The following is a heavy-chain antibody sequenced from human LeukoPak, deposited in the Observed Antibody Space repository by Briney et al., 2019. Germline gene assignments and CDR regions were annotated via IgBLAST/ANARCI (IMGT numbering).Heavy chain of an antibody. J-gene: IGHJ6*04. CDR1: GGSDSSGSYY. CDR2: IYYSGNT. Sequence: SETLSLTCTVSGGSDSSGSYYWSWIRQPPARGLEWIGYIYYSGNTNYNPSLKIHVTISVDTSKNQFSLKLSSVTAADTAVYYCARDQCTSTSCYALYGMDVWGKGTTVTVSS. D-gene: IGHD2-2*01. V-gene: IGHV4-61*01. CDR3: ARDQCTSTSCYALYGMDV.